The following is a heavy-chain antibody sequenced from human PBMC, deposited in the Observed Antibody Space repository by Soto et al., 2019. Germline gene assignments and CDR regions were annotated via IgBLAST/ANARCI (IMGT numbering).Heavy chain of an antibody. V-gene: IGHV3-21*01. D-gene: IGHD2-15*01. CDR3: ARDVSGSYFSSFDY. J-gene: IGHJ4*02. Sequence: EVQLVESGGGLVKPGGSLRLSCAASGFTFSSYSMNWVRQAQGKGLEWVSSISSSSSYIYYADSVKGRFTISRDNAKNSLYLQMNSLRAEDTAVYYCARDVSGSYFSSFDYWGQGTLVTVSS. CDR1: GFTFSSYS. CDR2: ISSSSSYI.